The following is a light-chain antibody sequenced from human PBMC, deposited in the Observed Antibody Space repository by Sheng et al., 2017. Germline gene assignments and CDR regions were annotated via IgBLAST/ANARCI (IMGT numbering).Light chain of an antibody. Sequence: EIVLTQSPGTLSLSPGERVTLSCRASQSVSSSYLAWYQQKPGQAPRLLIYGASTRATGIPARFSGSGSGTEFTLTISSLQSEDFAVYYCQQYNNWPPMYTFGQGTKLEIK. V-gene: IGKV3-15*01. J-gene: IGKJ2*01. CDR2: GAS. CDR3: QQYNNWPPMYT. CDR1: QSVSSSY.